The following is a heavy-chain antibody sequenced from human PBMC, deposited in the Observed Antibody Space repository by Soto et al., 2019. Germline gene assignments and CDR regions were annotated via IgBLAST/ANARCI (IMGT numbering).Heavy chain of an antibody. CDR2: INHSGST. CDR1: GGSFSGYY. D-gene: IGHD2-2*02. Sequence: SETLSLTCAVYGGSFSGYYWSWIRQPPGKGLEWIGEINHSGSTNYNPSLKSRVTISVDTSKNQFSLKLSSVTAADTAVYYCARGRLYNYWGQGTLVTVSS. CDR3: ARGRLYNY. J-gene: IGHJ4*02. V-gene: IGHV4-34*01.